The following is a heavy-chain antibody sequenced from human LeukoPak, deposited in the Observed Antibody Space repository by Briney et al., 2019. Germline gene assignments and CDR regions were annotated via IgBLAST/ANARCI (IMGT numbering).Heavy chain of an antibody. CDR1: GYTFNSYG. V-gene: IGHV1-18*01. CDR3: ARGGGYCSTTSCYTGIIRGWFDP. CDR2: INAYNGNT. J-gene: IGHJ5*02. Sequence: GASVKVFCKASGYTFNSYGISWVRQAPGQGLEGMGWINAYNGNTNYAQKLQGRVTMTTDTPTSTAYMELRSLRSDDTAVYYCARGGGYCSTTSCYTGIIRGWFDPWGQGTLVTVSS. D-gene: IGHD2-2*02.